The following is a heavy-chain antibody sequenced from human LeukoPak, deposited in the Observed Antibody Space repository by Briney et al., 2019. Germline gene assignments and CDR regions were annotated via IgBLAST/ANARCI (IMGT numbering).Heavy chain of an antibody. D-gene: IGHD5-18*01. J-gene: IGHJ5*02. CDR2: ISGSGGST. Sequence: PGGSLRLSCAASGFTFSAYSMNWVRQAPGKGLEWVSGISGSGGSTYYADSLKGRFTISRDNSKDTLYVQMNSLRAEDTAVYYCAKDCDTAMAPGWFDPWGQGTLVTVSS. CDR1: GFTFSAYS. V-gene: IGHV3-23*01. CDR3: AKDCDTAMAPGWFDP.